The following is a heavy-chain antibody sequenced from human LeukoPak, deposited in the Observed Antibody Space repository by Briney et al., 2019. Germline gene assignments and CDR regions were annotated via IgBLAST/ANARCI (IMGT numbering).Heavy chain of an antibody. CDR3: AKVDDYGDYGYFDY. D-gene: IGHD4-17*01. V-gene: IGHV3-23*01. J-gene: IGHJ4*02. CDR2: ISGSGGST. Sequence: GGSLRLSCAASGFTFSSYAMNWVRQAPGKGLEWVSAISGSGGSTYYADSVKGRFTISRDNSKNTLYLQMNSLRAEDTAVYYCAKVDDYGDYGYFDYWGQGTLVTVSS. CDR1: GFTFSSYA.